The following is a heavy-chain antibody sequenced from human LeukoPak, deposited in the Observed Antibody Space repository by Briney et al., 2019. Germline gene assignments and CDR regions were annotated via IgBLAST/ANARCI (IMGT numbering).Heavy chain of an antibody. CDR2: ISGSGEYI. CDR1: GFSLNSYS. CDR3: ARRGGIAAGTGWFDP. V-gene: IGHV3-21*01. D-gene: IGHD6-13*01. Sequence: PGGSLRLSCVASGFSLNSYSMNWVRQAPGKGLEWVSSISGSGEYIYYAASAKGRFTVSRDNAKRSLYLQMNSLRAEDTAVYYCARRGGIAAGTGWFDPWGQGSLATVSS. J-gene: IGHJ5*02.